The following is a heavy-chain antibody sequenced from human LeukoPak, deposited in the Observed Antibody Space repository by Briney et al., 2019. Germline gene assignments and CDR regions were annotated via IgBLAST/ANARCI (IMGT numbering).Heavy chain of an antibody. V-gene: IGHV4-4*07. CDR3: GGGRLARSPYFDY. CDR1: SGSISSYY. Sequence: PSETLSLTCTVSSGSISSYYWSWIRQPAGKGLEWIGRIQTSGSTNHNPSLKSRVTMSVDTSKSQFSLKLSSVTAADTAVYYCGGGRLARSPYFDYWGQGTLVTVSS. J-gene: IGHJ4*02. D-gene: IGHD6-19*01. CDR2: IQTSGST.